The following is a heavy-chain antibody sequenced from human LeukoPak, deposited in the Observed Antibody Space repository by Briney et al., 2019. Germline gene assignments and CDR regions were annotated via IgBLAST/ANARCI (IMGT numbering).Heavy chain of an antibody. CDR1: GYTFTSYY. Sequence: ASVKVSCKASGYTFTSYYMHWVRQARGQGREWRGISSPSGCRRSYAQKFQGRVIMTRVTSTSTVYMELSSLRSEDTAVEYCASYSGSPLDDAFDIWGQGTMVTVSS. V-gene: IGHV1-46*03. D-gene: IGHD1-26*01. J-gene: IGHJ3*02. CDR2: SSPSGCRR. CDR3: ASYSGSPLDDAFDI.